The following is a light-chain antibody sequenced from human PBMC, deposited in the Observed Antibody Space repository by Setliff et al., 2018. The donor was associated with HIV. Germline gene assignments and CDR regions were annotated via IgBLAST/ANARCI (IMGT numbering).Light chain of an antibody. V-gene: IGLV6-57*01. CDR1: GGSIASSY. CDR2: EDA. CDR3: QSYDSWIVV. J-gene: IGLJ2*01. Sequence: NFMLTQPHSVSESPGKTITISCTRTGGSIASSYVQWFQQRPGSSPKVVIYEDALRPSGVPDRFSATIDRSSNSASLTISGLQTEDEADYFCQSYDSWIVVFGGGTK.